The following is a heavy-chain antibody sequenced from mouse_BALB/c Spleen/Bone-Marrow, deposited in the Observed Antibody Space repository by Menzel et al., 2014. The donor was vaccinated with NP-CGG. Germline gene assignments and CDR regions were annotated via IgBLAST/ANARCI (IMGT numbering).Heavy chain of an antibody. CDR3: ASATTATYYAMDY. CDR1: GFNIKDTY. Sequence: EVQLQQSGAELVKPGASVKLSCTASGFNIKDTYMRWVKQRPEQGLEWIGRIDPANGNTKYDPKFQGKATITTDTSSNTAYLQVSSLTSEDTAVYYCASATTATYYAMDYWGQGTSVTVSS. CDR2: IDPANGNT. J-gene: IGHJ4*01. D-gene: IGHD1-2*01. V-gene: IGHV14-3*02.